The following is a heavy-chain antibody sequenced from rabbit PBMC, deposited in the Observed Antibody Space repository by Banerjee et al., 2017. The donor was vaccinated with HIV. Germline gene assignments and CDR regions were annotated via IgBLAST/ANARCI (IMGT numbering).Heavy chain of an antibody. CDR1: GIDFSSYYY. J-gene: IGHJ4*01. CDR3: ARDAGYAGSNL. D-gene: IGHD4-2*01. V-gene: IGHV1S45*01. Sequence: QQQLEESGGGLVKPGGTLTLTCKASGIDFSSYYYMCWVRQAPGKGLEWITCISAGSSGSTYYATWAKGRFTISKTSSTTVTLQMTSLTAADTATYFCARDAGYAGSNLWGQGTLVTVS. CDR2: ISAGSSGST.